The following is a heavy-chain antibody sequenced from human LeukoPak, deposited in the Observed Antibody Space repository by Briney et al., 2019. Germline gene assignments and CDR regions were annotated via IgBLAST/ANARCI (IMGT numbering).Heavy chain of an antibody. CDR3: ARDRLPYYYYGMDV. V-gene: IGHV3-33*08. J-gene: IGHJ6*02. CDR2: IWYDGSNK. CDR1: GFTFSSYG. D-gene: IGHD4-17*01. Sequence: PGGSLRLSCAASGFTFSSYGMHWVRQAPGKGLEWVAVIWYDGSNKYYADSVKGRFTISRDNSKNTLYLQMNSLRAEDTAVYYCARDRLPYYYYGMDVWGQGTTVTVSS.